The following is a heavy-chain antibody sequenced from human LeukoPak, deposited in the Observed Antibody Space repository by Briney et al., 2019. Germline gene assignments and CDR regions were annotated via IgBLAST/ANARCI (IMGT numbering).Heavy chain of an antibody. J-gene: IGHJ5*02. D-gene: IGHD6-13*01. V-gene: IGHV4-59*08. Sequence: KTSETLSLTCTVSGGSISSYYWSWIRQPPGKGLEWIGYIYYSGSTNYNPSLKSRVTISVDTSKNQFSLKLSSVAAADTAVYYCGRHARSNSWYRWVWFDPWGQGTLVTVSS. CDR2: IYYSGST. CDR1: GGSISSYY. CDR3: GRHARSNSWYRWVWFDP.